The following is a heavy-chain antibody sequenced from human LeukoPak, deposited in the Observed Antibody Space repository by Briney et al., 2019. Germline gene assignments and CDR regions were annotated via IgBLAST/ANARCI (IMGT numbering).Heavy chain of an antibody. J-gene: IGHJ4*02. CDR1: GFTFGDYA. V-gene: IGHV3-49*03. CDR3: TRSKRFDY. CDR2: IRSKGYGGTT. Sequence: GGSLRLSCTGSGFTFGDYAMSWFRQAPGKGLEWIGFIRSKGYGGTTTYAASVKGRFTISRDDSKSIAYLQMNSLITEDTAVYYCTRSKRFDYWGQGTLVTVSS.